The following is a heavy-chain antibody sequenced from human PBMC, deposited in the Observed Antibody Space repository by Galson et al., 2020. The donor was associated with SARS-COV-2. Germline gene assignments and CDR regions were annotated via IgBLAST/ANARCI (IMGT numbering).Heavy chain of an antibody. CDR1: GFPFNNYY. J-gene: IGHJ6*04. Sequence: ASVKVSCKASGFPFNNYYFQWVRQAPGQGLEWLGVIFPYGTVTLYAQKFQGRITMTRDTSTSMVYLEVRGLRSDDTAVYYCARSLDMFDKIGRDVWGDGTPVTVSS. CDR3: ARSLDMFDKIGRDV. V-gene: IGHV1-46*02. CDR2: IFPYGTVT. D-gene: IGHD3-10*02.